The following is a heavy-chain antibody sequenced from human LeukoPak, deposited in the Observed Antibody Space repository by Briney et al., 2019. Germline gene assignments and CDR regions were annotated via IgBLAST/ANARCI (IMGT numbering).Heavy chain of an antibody. CDR1: GGSISNYY. J-gene: IGHJ3*02. Sequence: SETLSLTCTVSGGSISNYYWSWIRQPPGKGLEWIGYIYYSGSTNYNPSLKSRVTISVDTSKNQVFLKLSSVTAADTAVYYCARDLYNWNYVDAFDIWGQGTMVTVSS. CDR3: ARDLYNWNYVDAFDI. V-gene: IGHV4-59*12. D-gene: IGHD1-7*01. CDR2: IYYSGST.